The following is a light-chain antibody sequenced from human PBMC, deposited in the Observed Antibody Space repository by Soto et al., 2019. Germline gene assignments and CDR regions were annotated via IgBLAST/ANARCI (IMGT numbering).Light chain of an antibody. V-gene: IGKV3-20*01. J-gene: IGKJ5*01. Sequence: EIVLTQSPGTLSLSPGERATLSGRASQSVSSSYLAWYQQKPGQAPRLLIYGASSRATGLPDRFSGSGSGTDFTLTISRLEPEDFAVYYCQQYGSSPTFGQGTRLEIK. CDR2: GAS. CDR1: QSVSSSY. CDR3: QQYGSSPT.